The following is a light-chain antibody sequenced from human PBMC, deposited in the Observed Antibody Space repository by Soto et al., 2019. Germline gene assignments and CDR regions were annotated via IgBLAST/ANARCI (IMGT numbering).Light chain of an antibody. V-gene: IGKV1-9*01. J-gene: IGKJ1*01. CDR3: QQYNIWPLWT. CDR1: QGISSY. CDR2: DAS. Sequence: IQLTQSPSSLSASVGDRVTITCRASQGISSYLGWYQQKPGKAPNLLIYDASTLHSGVPSRFSGGGSGTDFTLTISSLQSEDFAVYFCQQYNIWPLWTFGQGTKVDIK.